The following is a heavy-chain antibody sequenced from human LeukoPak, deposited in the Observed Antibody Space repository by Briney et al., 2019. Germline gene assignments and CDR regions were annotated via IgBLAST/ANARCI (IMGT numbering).Heavy chain of an antibody. V-gene: IGHV1-3*01. CDR3: ARDRCHWGSCVWGGFDI. D-gene: IGHD7-27*01. CDR2: INAGNGNT. CDR1: GYSFNSYV. J-gene: IGHJ3*02. Sequence: ASVKVSCKASGYSFNSYVMHWVRQAPGQRLEWMGWINAGNGNTKYPQKFRGRVTMTTDISAATAYMELKSLTSDDTAVYFCARDRCHWGSCVWGGFDIWGQGTMVTVSS.